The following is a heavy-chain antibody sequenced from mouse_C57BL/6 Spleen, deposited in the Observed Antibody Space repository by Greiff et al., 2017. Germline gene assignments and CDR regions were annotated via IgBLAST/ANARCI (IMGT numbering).Heavy chain of an antibody. CDR1: GYSFTSYY. Sequence: QVQLQQSGPELVKPGASVKISCKASGYSFTSYYIHWVKQRPGQGLEWIGWIYPGSGNTKYNEKFKGKATLTADTSSSTAYMQLSSLTSEDSAVYDCARGGTAQATWAYWGQGTLVTVSA. V-gene: IGHV1-66*01. CDR3: ARGGTAQATWAY. CDR2: IYPGSGNT. D-gene: IGHD3-2*02. J-gene: IGHJ3*01.